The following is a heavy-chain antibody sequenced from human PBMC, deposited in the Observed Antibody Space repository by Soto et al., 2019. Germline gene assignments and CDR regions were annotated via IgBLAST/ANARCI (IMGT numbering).Heavy chain of an antibody. CDR3: ARDLPGYCSTTNCYYYFDF. V-gene: IGHV3-7*05. CDR2: IRQDGHEK. CDR1: GFTFTSYS. J-gene: IGHJ4*02. Sequence: GGSLRLSCAVSGFTFTSYSMSWVRQAPGERLEWVANIRQDGHEKYYVNSVRGRFTISRDNAQNSLYLQMDSLRAEDTAMYYCARDLPGYCSTTNCYYYFDFWGQGTLVTVSS. D-gene: IGHD2-2*01.